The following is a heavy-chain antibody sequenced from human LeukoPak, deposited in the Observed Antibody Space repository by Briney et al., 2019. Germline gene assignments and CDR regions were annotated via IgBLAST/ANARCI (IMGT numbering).Heavy chain of an antibody. D-gene: IGHD3-16*01. CDR2: ITSSGSYI. J-gene: IGHJ4*02. V-gene: IGHV3-21*01. Sequence: GGSLRLSCAASAFSFSNYNMNWVRQAPGKGLEWVSSITSSGSYIYYADSVKGRFTISRDNDKNSLYLQLNSLRAEDTAVYYCARDRPFGGVLDFDYWGQGTLVTVSS. CDR3: ARDRPFGGVLDFDY. CDR1: AFSFSNYN.